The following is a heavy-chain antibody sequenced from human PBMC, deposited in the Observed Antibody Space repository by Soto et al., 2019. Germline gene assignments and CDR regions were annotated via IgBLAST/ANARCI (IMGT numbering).Heavy chain of an antibody. V-gene: IGHV3-23*01. CDR2: TGSDGST. CDR1: GFPFSRHA. J-gene: IGHJ4*02. Sequence: GGSLRLSCAASGFPFSRHAMAWVRRAAGRGLEWVATTGSDGSTYHAESVKGRFSISRDNYGNMLHLQLNSLRVEDTGIYYCAKDPYNHRFDSWGQGTLVTVSS. CDR3: AKDPYNHRFDS. D-gene: IGHD1-1*01.